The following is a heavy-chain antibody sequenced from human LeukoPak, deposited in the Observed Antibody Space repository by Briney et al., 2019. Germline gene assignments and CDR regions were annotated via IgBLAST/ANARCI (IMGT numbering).Heavy chain of an antibody. CDR1: GYTFTSYG. D-gene: IGHD4-17*01. CDR2: ISAYNGNT. J-gene: IGHJ4*02. CDR3: ARRAAADGDYDTTPSYDV. Sequence: ASVKVSCKASGYTFTSYGISWVRQAPGQGLEWMGWISAYNGNTNYAQKLQGRVTMTTDTSTSTAYMELRSLRSDDTAVYYCARRAAADGDYDTTPSYDVWGQGTLVTVSS. V-gene: IGHV1-18*01.